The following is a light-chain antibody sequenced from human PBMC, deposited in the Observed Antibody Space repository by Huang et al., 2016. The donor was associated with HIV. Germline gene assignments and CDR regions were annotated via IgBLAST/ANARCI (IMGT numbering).Light chain of an antibody. V-gene: IGKV1-33*01. CDR2: EAS. CDR3: QQYDNLPLT. Sequence: DIQMTQSPSSLSASVGDRVTIGCQASQDISNYLNWYHQKPGRDPEILIYEASNLERGVSSRFNGSGSGTNFTFTITSLQPEDIGTYYCQQYDNLPLTFGGGTKVKI. CDR1: QDISNY. J-gene: IGKJ4*01.